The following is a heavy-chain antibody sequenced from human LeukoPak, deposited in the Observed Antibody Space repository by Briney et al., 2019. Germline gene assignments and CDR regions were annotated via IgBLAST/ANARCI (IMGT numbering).Heavy chain of an antibody. CDR2: IYYSGST. CDR3: ARHSLILTGYPFDY. J-gene: IGHJ4*02. CDR1: GGSISSYY. V-gene: IGHV4-59*08. Sequence: SETLSLTCTVSGGSISSYYWSWIRQPPGKELEWFGYIYYSGSTKYNPSLKSQVIISVDTSKNQFSLKLSSVTAADTAVYYCARHSLILTGYPFDYWGQGTLVTVSS. D-gene: IGHD3-9*01.